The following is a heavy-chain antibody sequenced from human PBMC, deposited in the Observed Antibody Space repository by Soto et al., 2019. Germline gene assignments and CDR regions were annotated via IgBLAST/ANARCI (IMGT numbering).Heavy chain of an antibody. CDR1: GASITGFY. V-gene: IGHV4-59*01. CDR3: ARGIPSGGHYYGLDY. Sequence: QVQLQESGPGLVKPSETLSLTCTVSGASITGFYWSWIRQPPGQGLEWIGCLYSSGGTDYNPSLKSRFSMSLDASKKQFSLRLSSVTAADTAVYYCARGIPSGGHYYGLDYWGQGTLVTVSS. J-gene: IGHJ4*02. D-gene: IGHD2-8*02. CDR2: LYSSGGT.